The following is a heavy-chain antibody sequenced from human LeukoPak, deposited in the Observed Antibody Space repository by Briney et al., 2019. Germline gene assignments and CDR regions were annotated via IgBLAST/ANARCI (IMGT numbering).Heavy chain of an antibody. Sequence: GGSLRLSCAASGFTSSVYAMHWVRQAPGMGLERVANIKADGTGKYYVDSVRGRFSISRDNAKNSLYLELNSLRAEDTGVYFCARDRGWQQFDYWGQGTLVTVSS. V-gene: IGHV3-7*01. CDR3: ARDRGWQQFDY. D-gene: IGHD5-24*01. CDR2: IKADGTGK. J-gene: IGHJ4*01. CDR1: GFTSSVYA.